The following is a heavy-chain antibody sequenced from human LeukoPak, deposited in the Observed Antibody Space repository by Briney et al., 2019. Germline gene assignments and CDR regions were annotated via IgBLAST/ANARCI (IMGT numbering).Heavy chain of an antibody. V-gene: IGHV1-69*06. CDR1: GGTFSSYA. Sequence: GSSVKISCKASGGTFSSYAISWVRQAPGQGLEWMGGIIPIFGTANYAQKFQGRVTITADKSTSTAYMELSRLRSDDTAVYYCARGNYDYVWGSYYHAFGIWGQGTMVTVSS. J-gene: IGHJ3*02. CDR2: IIPIFGTA. D-gene: IGHD3-16*01. CDR3: ARGNYDYVWGSYYHAFGI.